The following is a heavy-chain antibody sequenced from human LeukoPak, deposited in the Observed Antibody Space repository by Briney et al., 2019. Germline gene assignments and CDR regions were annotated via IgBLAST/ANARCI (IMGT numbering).Heavy chain of an antibody. CDR1: GFTFSSYS. D-gene: IGHD3-10*01. J-gene: IGHJ4*02. Sequence: GGSLRLSCAASGFTFSSYSMIWVRQAPGKGLEWVSSISSSSSYIYYADSVKGRFTISRDNAKNSLYLQMNSLRAEDTAVYYCARGRRRYGSGSYYLDYWGQGTLVTVSS. CDR2: ISSSSSYI. CDR3: ARGRRRYGSGSYYLDY. V-gene: IGHV3-21*01.